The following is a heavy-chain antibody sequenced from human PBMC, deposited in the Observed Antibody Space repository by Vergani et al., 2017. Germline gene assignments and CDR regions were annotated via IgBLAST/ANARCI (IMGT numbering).Heavy chain of an antibody. V-gene: IGHV3-9*01. CDR2: INWNSDSI. CDR3: VKDIAASGNYWYFDL. Sequence: EVQLVESGGGLVQPGRSLRLSCAASGFTFSTYATSWVRQAPGKGLEWVSGINWNSDSIAYADSVKGRFTISRDNAKNSLYLQMNSLRAEDTALYYCVKDIAASGNYWYFDLWGRGTLVTVSS. D-gene: IGHD6-13*01. CDR1: GFTFSTYA. J-gene: IGHJ2*01.